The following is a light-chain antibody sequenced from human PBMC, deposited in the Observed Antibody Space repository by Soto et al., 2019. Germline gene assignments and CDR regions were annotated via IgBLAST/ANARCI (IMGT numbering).Light chain of an antibody. CDR1: QDISNY. CDR3: QQFEKLHIS. Sequence: DIQMTQSPSSLSASVGDRVTITCQASQDISNYLIWYQQKPGKAPKCLIYDATTLETGVPSRFSGNGFGTHFTFTISSLQPEDIATYYCQQFEKLHISFGGGTKVEIK. V-gene: IGKV1-33*01. CDR2: DAT. J-gene: IGKJ4*01.